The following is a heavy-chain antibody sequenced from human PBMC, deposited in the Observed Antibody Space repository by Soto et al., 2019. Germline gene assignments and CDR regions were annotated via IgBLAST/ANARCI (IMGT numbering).Heavy chain of an antibody. CDR2: ISAYNGNT. D-gene: IGHD3-3*01. J-gene: IGHJ5*02. CDR3: ASRVGHYDFWSCPAGFDP. Sequence: GASVKVSCKASGYTFTSYGISWVRQAPGQGLEWMGWISAYNGNTNYAQKLQGRVTMTTDTSTSTAYMELRSLRSDDTAVYYCASRVGHYDFWSCPAGFDPWGQGTLVTISS. CDR1: GYTFTSYG. V-gene: IGHV1-18*04.